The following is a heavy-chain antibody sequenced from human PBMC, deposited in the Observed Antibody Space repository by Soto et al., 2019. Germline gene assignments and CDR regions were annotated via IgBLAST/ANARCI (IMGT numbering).Heavy chain of an antibody. J-gene: IGHJ4*02. CDR2: IWYEGSLK. CDR3: ARWDLDW. CDR1: GFTFSHHG. Sequence: QVQLVESGGGVVQPGKSLRLSCAASGFTFSHHGIHWVRQAPGKGLEWVAVIWYEGSLKYYADSVQGRFIVSRDNSKNTVYLQMNSLRVEDTAVYYCARWDLDWWGQGTLVTVSS. D-gene: IGHD1-26*01. V-gene: IGHV3-33*01.